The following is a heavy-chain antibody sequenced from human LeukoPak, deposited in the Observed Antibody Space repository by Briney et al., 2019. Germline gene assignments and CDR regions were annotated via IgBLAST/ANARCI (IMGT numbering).Heavy chain of an antibody. V-gene: IGHV1-46*01. CDR3: ARMSNSAGILDY. J-gene: IGHJ4*02. CDR2: INPYSGST. CDR1: GYTFTSDY. D-gene: IGHD2/OR15-2a*01. Sequence: GASVKVSCKASGYTFTSDYMHWVQQAPGHGLEWMGFINPYSGSTSYAQKFQGRVTMTRDTSTRTVYMELSSLRSEDTAMHFCARMSNSAGILDYWGQGTLVTVSS.